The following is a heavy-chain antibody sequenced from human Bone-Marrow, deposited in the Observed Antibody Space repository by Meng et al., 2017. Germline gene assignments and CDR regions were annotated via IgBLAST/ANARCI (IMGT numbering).Heavy chain of an antibody. CDR3: ARESKRFGGGIN. D-gene: IGHD3-10*01. CDR1: GFTFSSYD. CDR2: IGTACDT. V-gene: IGHV3-13*03. Sequence: GESLTISCEACGFTFSSYDMHLVRQATGKGLDWVSAIGTACDTYYPGSVKGQFTISRENAKNSLYLKMNRLRDEETAVYYRARESKRFGGGINWGQGTLDTVSS. J-gene: IGHJ4*02.